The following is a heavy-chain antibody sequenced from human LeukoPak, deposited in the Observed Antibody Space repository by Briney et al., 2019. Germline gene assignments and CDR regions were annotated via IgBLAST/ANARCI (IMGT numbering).Heavy chain of an antibody. J-gene: IGHJ4*02. CDR2: ISGSGGST. CDR1: GFTFSRYA. CDR3: ASPRGVGSGWFRY. Sequence: GGSLRLSCAASGFTFSRYAMSWVGQAPVKGLQWVSAISGSGGSTYYADSVKGRFTISRDNSKNTLYLQMNSLRAEDTAVYYCASPRGVGSGWFRYWGQGTLVTVSS. D-gene: IGHD6-19*01. V-gene: IGHV3-23*01.